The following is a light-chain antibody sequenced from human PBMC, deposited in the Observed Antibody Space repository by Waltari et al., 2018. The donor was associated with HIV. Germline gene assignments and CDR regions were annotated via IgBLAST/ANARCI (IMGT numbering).Light chain of an antibody. J-gene: IGLJ3*02. V-gene: IGLV2-14*01. CDR3: SSYSPRTSVV. CDR2: EVS. Sequence: HSVLTQPASVSGSPGQSITISCSGPTSEMSSLNFVSWYQQYPGRAPRLIIFEVSSRPSGISDRFSGSKSGDTASLTISALRTEDEADYFCSSYSPRTSVVFGGGTKVTVL. CDR1: TSEMSSLNF.